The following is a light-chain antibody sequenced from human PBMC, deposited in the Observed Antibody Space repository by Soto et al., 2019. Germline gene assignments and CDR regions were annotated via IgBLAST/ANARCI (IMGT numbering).Light chain of an antibody. V-gene: IGKV1-5*01. CDR1: QTISSW. CDR3: QQYNSYSGT. CDR2: DAS. J-gene: IGKJ1*01. Sequence: DIHMTQSPSTLSGSVGDRVTITCRASQTISSWLAWYQQKPGKAPKLLIYDASSLESGVPSRFSGSGSGTESTLTISSLQPDDFATYYCQQYNSYSGTFGQGTKVDIK.